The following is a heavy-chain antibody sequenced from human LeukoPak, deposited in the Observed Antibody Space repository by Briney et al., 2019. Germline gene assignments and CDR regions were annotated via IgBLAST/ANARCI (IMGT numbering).Heavy chain of an antibody. Sequence: ASVTVSCKASGYTFTSYDIYWVRQATGQGLEWLGWMNTNSGNTGYAQKFQGRVTMTGNTAISTAYMDLSSLRSEDTAVYYCARGIDEATAGLGFWDQGTLVTVSS. V-gene: IGHV1-8*01. CDR1: GYTFTSYD. J-gene: IGHJ4*02. CDR3: ARGIDEATAGLGF. D-gene: IGHD5-24*01. CDR2: MNTNSGNT.